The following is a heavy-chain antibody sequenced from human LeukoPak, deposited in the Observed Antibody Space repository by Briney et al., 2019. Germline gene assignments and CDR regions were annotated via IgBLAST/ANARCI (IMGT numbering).Heavy chain of an antibody. Sequence: QPGRSLRLSCAASGFTFSRYGIHWVRQAPGKGLEWVAVISYDGSNKYYADSVKGRFTISRDISKNTLSLEMNSLRAEDTAIYYCAKDGRIYGSGTYYSRYLDLWGRGTLVTVSS. V-gene: IGHV3-30*18. D-gene: IGHD3-10*01. CDR2: ISYDGSNK. CDR1: GFTFSRYG. CDR3: AKDGRIYGSGTYYSRYLDL. J-gene: IGHJ2*01.